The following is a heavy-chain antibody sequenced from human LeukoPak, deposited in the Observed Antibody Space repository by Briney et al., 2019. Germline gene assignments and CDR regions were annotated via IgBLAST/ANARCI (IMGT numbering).Heavy chain of an antibody. CDR1: GYTFINYG. Sequence: ASVKVSCKASGYTFINYGISWVRQAPGQGLEWMGWISAENGNTGYVENLQGRVTMTTDTSSSTVYMELRSLRPDDTAVYYCARGVVAAAGTDGYWFDPWGQGTLVTVSS. CDR3: ARGVVAAAGTDGYWFDP. J-gene: IGHJ5*02. V-gene: IGHV1-18*01. D-gene: IGHD6-13*01. CDR2: ISAENGNT.